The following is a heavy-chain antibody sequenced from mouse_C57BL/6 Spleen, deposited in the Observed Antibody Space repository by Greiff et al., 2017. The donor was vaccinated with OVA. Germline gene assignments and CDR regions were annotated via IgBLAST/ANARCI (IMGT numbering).Heavy chain of an antibody. CDR2: INPNNGGT. CDR1: GYTFTDYY. V-gene: IGHV1-26*01. J-gene: IGHJ1*03. CDR3: ASLGGYGNYWYFDV. Sequence: EVQLQQSGPELVKPGASVKISCKASGYTFTDYYMNWVKQSHGKSLEWIGDINPNNGGTSYNQKFKGKATLTVDKSSSTAYMELRSLTSEDSAVYYCASLGGYGNYWYFDVWGTGTTVTVSS. D-gene: IGHD2-1*01.